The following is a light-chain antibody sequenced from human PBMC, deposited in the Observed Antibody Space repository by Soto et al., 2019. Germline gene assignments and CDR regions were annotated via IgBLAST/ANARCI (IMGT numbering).Light chain of an antibody. J-gene: IGLJ1*01. CDR2: EVS. CDR3: SSYTSSGTYV. Sequence: QSALTQPASVSGSPGQSITISCTGTSSDVGGYNYVSWYQQHRGKAPKLMIHEVSNRPSGVSNRFSGSKSGNTASLTISGLQAEDEADYYCSSYTSSGTYVFGSGTKVSVL. CDR1: SSDVGGYNY. V-gene: IGLV2-14*01.